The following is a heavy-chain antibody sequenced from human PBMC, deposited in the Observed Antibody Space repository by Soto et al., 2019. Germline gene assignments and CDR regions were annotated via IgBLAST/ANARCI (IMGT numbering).Heavy chain of an antibody. CDR1: GGSISSYY. CDR2: IYYSGST. J-gene: IGHJ6*03. CDR3: ARLLGGIVGLSYYYYMDV. Sequence: QVQLQESGPGLVKPSETLSLTCTVSGGSISSYYWSWIRQPPGKGLEWIGYIYYSGSTNYNPSLKSRVTISVDTSKNQFSLKLSSVTAADTAVYYGARLLGGIVGLSYYYYMDVWGKGTTVTVSS. V-gene: IGHV4-59*08. D-gene: IGHD3-16*01.